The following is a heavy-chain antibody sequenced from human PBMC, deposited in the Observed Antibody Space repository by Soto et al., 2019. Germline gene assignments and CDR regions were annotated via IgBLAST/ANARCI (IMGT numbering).Heavy chain of an antibody. V-gene: IGHV3-48*04. Sequence: GGSLRLSCAASGFTFSSYSMNWVRQAPGKGLEWVSYISSSSSTIYYADSVKGRFTISRDNAKNSLYLQMNSLRAEDSAVYYGARDILHSGSYFHNWGQGTLVTVSS. CDR3: ARDILHSGSYFHN. D-gene: IGHD1-26*01. CDR2: ISSSSSTI. CDR1: GFTFSSYS. J-gene: IGHJ4*02.